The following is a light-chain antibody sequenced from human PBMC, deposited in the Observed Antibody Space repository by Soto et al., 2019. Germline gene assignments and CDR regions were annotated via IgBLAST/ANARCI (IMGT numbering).Light chain of an antibody. CDR3: QQYGGAPFT. Sequence: EGVLTQSPDALALSPGERATLSCRASQSVTSNYLAWYQQNPGQAPRLLIYAVSSRATGIPDRFSGSWSGTDFTLTISRLEAEDCAVYYCQQYGGAPFTFRPGTRVDI. J-gene: IGKJ3*01. V-gene: IGKV3-20*01. CDR1: QSVTSNY. CDR2: AVS.